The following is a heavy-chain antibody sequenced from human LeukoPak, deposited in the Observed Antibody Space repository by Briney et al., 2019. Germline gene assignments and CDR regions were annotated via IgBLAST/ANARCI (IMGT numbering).Heavy chain of an antibody. CDR2: IFSGGST. J-gene: IGHJ4*02. D-gene: IGHD3-9*01. CDR3: ARVTGGYDISISYFDY. Sequence: GGSLRLSCAASGFTVSSNYMSWVRQAPRKGLEWVSVIFSGGSTYYADSVKGRFTISRDNSKHTLYLQMNSLRAEDTAVYYCARVTGGYDISISYFDYWGQGTLVTVSS. CDR1: GFTVSSNY. V-gene: IGHV3-66*01.